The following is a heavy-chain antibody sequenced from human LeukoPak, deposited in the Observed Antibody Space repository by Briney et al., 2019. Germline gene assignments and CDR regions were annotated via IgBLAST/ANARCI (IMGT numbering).Heavy chain of an antibody. CDR1: GFTFSSYG. D-gene: IGHD2-21*01. CDR2: ISGSGGRT. CDR3: AKEVSIISRGLDY. Sequence: GGSLRLSCAASGFTFSSYGMSWVRQAPGKGLEWVSAISGSGGRTYYADSVKGRVTISRDNSKNTLYLQMNSLRAEDTAVYYCAKEVSIISRGLDYWGQGILVTVSS. V-gene: IGHV3-23*01. J-gene: IGHJ4*02.